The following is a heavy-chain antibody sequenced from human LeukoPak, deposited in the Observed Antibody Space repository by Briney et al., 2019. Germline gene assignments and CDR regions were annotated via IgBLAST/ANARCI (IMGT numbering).Heavy chain of an antibody. CDR3: ARDARSYGHAFDY. CDR2: IYYSGST. V-gene: IGHV4-31*03. CDR1: GGSISSGGYY. D-gene: IGHD5-18*01. J-gene: IGHJ4*02. Sequence: SETLSLTCTVSGGSISSGGYYWSWIRQHPGKGLEWIGYIYYSGSTYYNPSLKSRVTISVDTSKNQFSLKLSSVTAADTAVYYCARDARSYGHAFDYWGQGILDTVSS.